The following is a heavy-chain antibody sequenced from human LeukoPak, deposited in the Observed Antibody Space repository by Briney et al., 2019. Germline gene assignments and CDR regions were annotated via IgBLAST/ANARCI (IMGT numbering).Heavy chain of an antibody. CDR3: ARPEYCSSTSCYDFNY. Sequence: GGSLRLSCAVSGFSFSSYSMNWVRQAPGKGLEWVSSISSSSSYIYYADSVKGRFTISRDNAKNSLYLQMNSLRAEDTAVYYCARPEYCSSTSCYDFNYWGQGTLVTVSS. V-gene: IGHV3-21*01. CDR2: ISSSSSYI. D-gene: IGHD2-2*01. J-gene: IGHJ4*02. CDR1: GFSFSSYS.